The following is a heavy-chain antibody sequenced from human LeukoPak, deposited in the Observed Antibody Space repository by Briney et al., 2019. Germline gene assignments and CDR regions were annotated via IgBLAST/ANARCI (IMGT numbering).Heavy chain of an antibody. V-gene: IGHV4-34*01. D-gene: IGHD2-21*01. Sequence: SETLSLTCAVYGGSFSGYYWSWIRQPPGKGLEWIGEINHSGSTNYNPSFKSRVTISGDTSKNQFSLKLSSVTAADTAVYYCARVVSRSAPDWYMDVWGGGIVVIVSS. CDR3: ARVVSRSAPDWYMDV. J-gene: IGHJ2*01. CDR2: INHSGST. CDR1: GGSFSGYY.